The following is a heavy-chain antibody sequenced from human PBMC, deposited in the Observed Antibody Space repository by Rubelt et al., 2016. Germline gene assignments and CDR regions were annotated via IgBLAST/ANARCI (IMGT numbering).Heavy chain of an antibody. CDR3: ARREVSSGWYDY. Sequence: QVQLQESGPGLVNPSETLSLTCTVSGGSMRTYYWSWIRQPPGKGLEWIGYIYYSGSTNYNPSLKSRVTISVDTSKNQFTRKGGSVTAADTAMYYCARREVSSGWYDYWGQGTLVTVSS. D-gene: IGHD6-19*01. J-gene: IGHJ4*02. V-gene: IGHV4-59*08. CDR2: IYYSGST. CDR1: GGSMRTYY.